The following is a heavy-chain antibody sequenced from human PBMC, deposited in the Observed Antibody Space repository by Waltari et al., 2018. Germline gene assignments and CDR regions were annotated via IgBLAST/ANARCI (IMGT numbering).Heavy chain of an antibody. J-gene: IGHJ3*02. CDR2: IWYDGSNK. D-gene: IGHD5-18*01. Sequence: VQLVESGGGLVKPGGSLRLSCAASGFTFSSYSMHWVRQAPGKGLEWVAVIWYDGSNKYYADSVKGRFTISRDNSKNTLYLQMNSLRAEDTAVYYCAKGIHAKGSFDIWGQGTMVTVSS. CDR1: GFTFSSYS. V-gene: IGHV3-33*06. CDR3: AKGIHAKGSFDI.